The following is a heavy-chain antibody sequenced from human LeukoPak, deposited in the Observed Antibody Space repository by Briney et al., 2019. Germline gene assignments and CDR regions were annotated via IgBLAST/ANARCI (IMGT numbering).Heavy chain of an antibody. J-gene: IGHJ3*01. D-gene: IGHD2-2*01. CDR1: GFTFNNNA. V-gene: IGHV3-23*01. Sequence: GSLRLSCATSGFTFNNNAMSWVRQAPGKGLEWASAINGGGDATEYADSVKGRFTISRDNSKNTLYLQMNSLRPDDTAVYYCARCTASCYANAFDVWGQGTLLTVSS. CDR2: INGGGDAT. CDR3: ARCTASCYANAFDV.